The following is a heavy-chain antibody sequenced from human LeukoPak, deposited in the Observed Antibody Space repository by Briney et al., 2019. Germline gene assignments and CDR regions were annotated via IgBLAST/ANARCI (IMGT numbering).Heavy chain of an antibody. CDR2: ISGSGGST. V-gene: IGHV3-23*01. D-gene: IGHD1-1*01. Sequence: GGSLRLSCAASGFTFSSYAMSWVCQAPGKGLEWVSAISGSGGSTYYADSVKGRFTISRDNSKNTLYLQMNSLRAEHTAVYYCAKGTTGTFDYWGQGTLVTVSS. CDR3: AKGTTGTFDY. CDR1: GFTFSSYA. J-gene: IGHJ4*02.